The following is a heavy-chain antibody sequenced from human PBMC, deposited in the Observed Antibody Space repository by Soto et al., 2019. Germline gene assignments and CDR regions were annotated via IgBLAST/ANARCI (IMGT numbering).Heavy chain of an antibody. J-gene: IGHJ4*02. Sequence: QVQLRESGPGLVKASETLSLTCTVPGGSISGYHWSWIRQTPGKRLDWVGYIYPTGSTDYNPSLKSLVTISAATSKNQISPKLSPVTASDTAVYYCARGLGTAVFDYWGQGALVTVSS. V-gene: IGHV4-4*08. CDR1: GGSISGYH. D-gene: IGHD3-16*01. CDR3: ARGLGTAVFDY. CDR2: IYPTGST.